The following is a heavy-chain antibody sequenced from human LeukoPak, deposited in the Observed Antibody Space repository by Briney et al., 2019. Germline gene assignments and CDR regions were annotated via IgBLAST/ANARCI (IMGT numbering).Heavy chain of an antibody. J-gene: IGHJ4*02. Sequence: SETLCLTCTVSGGSISSSSYYWGWIRQPPGKGLEWIGSIYYSGSTYYNPSLKSRVTISVDTSKNQFSLKLSSVTAADTAVYYCSRGYSSGWHTSPDYWGQGTLVTVSS. D-gene: IGHD6-19*01. V-gene: IGHV4-39*01. CDR3: SRGYSSGWHTSPDY. CDR1: GGSISSSSYY. CDR2: IYYSGST.